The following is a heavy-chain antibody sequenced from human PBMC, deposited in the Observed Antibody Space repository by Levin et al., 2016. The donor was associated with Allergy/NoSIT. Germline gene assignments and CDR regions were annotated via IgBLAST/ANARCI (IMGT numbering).Heavy chain of an antibody. D-gene: IGHD3-3*01. Sequence: SETLSLTCTVSGGSISSGGYYWSWIRQHPGKGLEWIGYIYYSGSTYYNPSLKSRVTISVDTSKNQFSLKLSSVTAADTAVYYCAREKGFWSGYSVAYFDYWGQGTLVTVSS. V-gene: IGHV4-31*03. CDR2: IYYSGST. CDR3: AREKGFWSGYSVAYFDY. CDR1: GGSISSGGYY. J-gene: IGHJ4*02.